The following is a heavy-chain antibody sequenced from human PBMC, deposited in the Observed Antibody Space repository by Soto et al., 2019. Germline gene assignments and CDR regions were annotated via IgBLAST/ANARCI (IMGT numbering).Heavy chain of an antibody. V-gene: IGHV3-23*01. CDR3: AKDLSGLLWFGGGYGMDV. J-gene: IGHJ6*02. CDR2: ISGSGGST. D-gene: IGHD3-10*01. CDR1: GFTFSSYA. Sequence: PGGSLRLSCAASGFTFSSYAMSWVRRAPGKGLEWFSAISGSGGSTYYADPVKGRFTISRDNSKNTLYLQMNSLRAEDTAAYYCAKDLSGLLWFGGGYGMDVWGQGTTVTVSS.